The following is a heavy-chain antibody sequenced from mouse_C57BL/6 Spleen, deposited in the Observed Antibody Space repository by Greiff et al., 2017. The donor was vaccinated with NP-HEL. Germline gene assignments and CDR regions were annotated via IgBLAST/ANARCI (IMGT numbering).Heavy chain of an antibody. J-gene: IGHJ2*01. V-gene: IGHV1-64*01. Sequence: QVQLQQPGAELVKPGASVKLSCKASGYTFTSYWMHWVKQRPGQGLEWIGMIHPNSGSTNYNEKFKSKATLTVDKSSSTAYRQLSSLTSEDSAVYYCARERGYGSSPFDYWGQGTTLTVSS. CDR2: IHPNSGST. D-gene: IGHD1-1*01. CDR3: ARERGYGSSPFDY. CDR1: GYTFTSYW.